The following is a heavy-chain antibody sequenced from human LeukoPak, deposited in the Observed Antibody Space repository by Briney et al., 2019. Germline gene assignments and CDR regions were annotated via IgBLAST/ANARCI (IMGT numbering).Heavy chain of an antibody. CDR2: IYYSGST. Sequence: SETLSFTCTVSGGPISSYSWSWIRQPPGKGLEWIGYIYYSGSTNYNPSLKSRVTISVDTYKNQFSLKLSSVTAADTAVYYCASDRGGGDAFDIWARRPMLTVSS. CDR1: GGPISSYS. V-gene: IGHV4-59*01. J-gene: IGHJ3*02. CDR3: ASDRGGGDAFDI. D-gene: IGHD2-15*01.